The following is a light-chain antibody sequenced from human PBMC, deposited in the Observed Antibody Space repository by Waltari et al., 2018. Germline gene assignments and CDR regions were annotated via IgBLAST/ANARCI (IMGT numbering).Light chain of an antibody. CDR1: QSVDNQ. Sequence: EIVLTQSPATLSLSPGERATLSCRASQSVDNQLAWYQQKPGQAPRLLIYDASNRATGIPARFSGSGSGTDFTLTISSLEPEDFARYYCQQRSHWPPGFGGGTKVEIK. V-gene: IGKV3-11*01. J-gene: IGKJ4*01. CDR3: QQRSHWPPG. CDR2: DAS.